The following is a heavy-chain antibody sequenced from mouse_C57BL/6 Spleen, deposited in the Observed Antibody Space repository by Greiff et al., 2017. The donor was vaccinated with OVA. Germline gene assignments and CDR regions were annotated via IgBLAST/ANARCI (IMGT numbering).Heavy chain of an antibody. D-gene: IGHD2-4*01. V-gene: IGHV5-17*01. J-gene: IGHJ4*01. CDR2: ISSGSSTI. CDR3: AREGTMIRYYAMDY. Sequence: EVKLVESGGGLVKPGGSLKLSCAASGFTFSDYGMHWVRQAPEKGLEWVAYISSGSSTIYYADTVKGRFTISRDNAKNTLFLQMTSLRSEDTAMYYCAREGTMIRYYAMDYWGQGTSVTVSS. CDR1: GFTFSDYG.